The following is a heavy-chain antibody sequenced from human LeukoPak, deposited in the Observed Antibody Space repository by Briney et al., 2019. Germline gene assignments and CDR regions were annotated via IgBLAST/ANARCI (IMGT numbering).Heavy chain of an antibody. Sequence: SGGPLRLSCVTSGFTFNNYAMNWLPQAPEKGLEWVSGFSGSGMTIDYADSVKGRFTISRHNCNNELYLQMNGLTADDTAGYYCAKEFNMKREIIRDAFDMWGQGTMVTVSS. V-gene: IGHV3-23*01. D-gene: IGHD3-3*01. CDR1: GFTFNNYA. CDR2: FSGSGMTI. CDR3: AKEFNMKREIIRDAFDM. J-gene: IGHJ3*02.